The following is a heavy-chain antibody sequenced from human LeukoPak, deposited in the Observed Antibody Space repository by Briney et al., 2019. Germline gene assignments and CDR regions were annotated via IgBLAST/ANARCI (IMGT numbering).Heavy chain of an antibody. D-gene: IGHD5-18*01. CDR2: IKQDGSEK. Sequence: GGSLRLSCAASGFTVSSNYMSWVRQAPGKGLEWVANIKQDGSEKYYVDSVKGRFTISRDNAKNSLYLQMNSLRAEDTAVYYCARDSYGFDYWGQGTLVTVSS. CDR1: GFTVSSNY. J-gene: IGHJ4*02. CDR3: ARDSYGFDY. V-gene: IGHV3-7*05.